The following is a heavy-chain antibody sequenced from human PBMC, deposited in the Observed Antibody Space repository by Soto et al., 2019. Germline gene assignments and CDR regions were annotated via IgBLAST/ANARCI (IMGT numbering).Heavy chain of an antibody. CDR2: ISSSGSTI. V-gene: IGHV3-48*03. Sequence: HPGGSLRLSCAASGFTFSSYEMNWVRQAPGKGLEWVSYISSSGSTIYYADSVKGRFTISRDNAKNSLYLQMNSLRAEDTAVYYCARDKIMITFGGVPYYYYGMDVWGQGTTVTVSS. J-gene: IGHJ6*02. CDR3: ARDKIMITFGGVPYYYYGMDV. D-gene: IGHD3-16*01. CDR1: GFTFSSYE.